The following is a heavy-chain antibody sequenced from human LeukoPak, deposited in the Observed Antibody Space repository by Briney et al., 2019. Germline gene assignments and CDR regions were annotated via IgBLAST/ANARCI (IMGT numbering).Heavy chain of an antibody. D-gene: IGHD3-22*01. J-gene: IGHJ4*02. V-gene: IGHV5-51*01. Sequence: GESLKISCKGSGYTFTTYWIGWVRQKPGKGLEWMGTIYPGDSDTRYSPSFQGQVTISADKSTSTAFLEWRSLKASDSAVYYCAREDASSYRYWGQGTLVTVSS. CDR3: AREDASSYRY. CDR2: IYPGDSDT. CDR1: GYTFTTYW.